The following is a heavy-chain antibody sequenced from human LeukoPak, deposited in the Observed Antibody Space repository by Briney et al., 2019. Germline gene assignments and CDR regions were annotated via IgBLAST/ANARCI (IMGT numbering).Heavy chain of an antibody. Sequence: WGSLRLSCAASGFIFNNYWMDWVRQTPGKGLEWVANIKYDGTTKYYVDSVKGRFTISRDSDKKLLYLQMNNLRAEDTAVYFCSRQLEEWGQGILVTVSS. CDR1: GFIFNNYW. V-gene: IGHV3-7*03. D-gene: IGHD1-1*01. CDR3: SRQLEE. J-gene: IGHJ4*02. CDR2: IKYDGTTK.